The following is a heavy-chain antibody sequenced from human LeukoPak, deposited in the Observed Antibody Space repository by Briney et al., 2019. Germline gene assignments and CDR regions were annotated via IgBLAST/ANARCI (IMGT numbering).Heavy chain of an antibody. D-gene: IGHD3-10*01. CDR3: VRSTMVRGVISMDV. J-gene: IGHJ6*02. CDR1: GYSFTIYW. CDR2: IYSADSDT. Sequence: GETLKISCKGSGYSFTIYWIGWVRQMPGKGLEWMGIIYSADSDTRYSPSFQGQVTISADKSISTTYLQWSSLKASDTAMYYCVRSTMVRGVISMDVWGQGTTVTVSS. V-gene: IGHV5-51*01.